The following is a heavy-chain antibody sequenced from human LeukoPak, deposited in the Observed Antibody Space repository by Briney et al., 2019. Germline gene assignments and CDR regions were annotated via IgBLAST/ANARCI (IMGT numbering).Heavy chain of an antibody. D-gene: IGHD3-16*02. V-gene: IGHV4-59*01. Sequence: SETLSLTCTVSGGSISSYYWSWIRQPPGKGLEWIGYIYYSGSTNYNPSLKSRVTISVDTSKNQFSLKLSSVTAADTAVYYCARAQKYDYVWGSYRSACWFDPWGQGTLVTVSS. CDR2: IYYSGST. CDR3: ARAQKYDYVWGSYRSACWFDP. J-gene: IGHJ5*02. CDR1: GGSISSYY.